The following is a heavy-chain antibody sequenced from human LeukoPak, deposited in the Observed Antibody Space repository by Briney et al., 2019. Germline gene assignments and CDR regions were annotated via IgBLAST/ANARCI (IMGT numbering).Heavy chain of an antibody. V-gene: IGHV3-30*18. CDR3: AKEALWGSWYFDY. Sequence: GGSLRLSCEASGFTFSSYAMAWVRQAPGKGLEWVAVVASDGGAKVYADSVRGRFTISRDNSRNTVLLQLNSLRTEDTAVYYCAKEALWGSWYFDYWGRGALVTVSS. CDR2: VASDGGAK. D-gene: IGHD3-16*01. J-gene: IGHJ4*02. CDR1: GFTFSSYA.